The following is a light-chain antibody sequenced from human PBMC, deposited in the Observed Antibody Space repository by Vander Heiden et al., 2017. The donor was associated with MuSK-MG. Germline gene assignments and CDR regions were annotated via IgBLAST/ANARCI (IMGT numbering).Light chain of an antibody. CDR3: QRCYSTPT. CDR1: QSISSY. V-gene: IGKV1-39*01. J-gene: IGKJ4*01. Sequence: IQMTQSQSPLSAAGGERVTITCPTSQSISSYLSWYQQKRGKAPKLLIYAASSLQSGVPSRFSGSGSGTDFTLTISRLQPEDFATYYCQRCYSTPTFGGGTKVEIK. CDR2: AAS.